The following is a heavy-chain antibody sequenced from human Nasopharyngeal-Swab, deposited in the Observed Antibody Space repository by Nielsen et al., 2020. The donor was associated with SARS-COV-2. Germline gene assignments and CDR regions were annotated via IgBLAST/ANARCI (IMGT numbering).Heavy chain of an antibody. Sequence: GGSPRLSCAASGFTFSSYSMNWVRQAPGKGLEWVSSISSSSSYIYYADSVKGRFTISRDNAKNSLYLQMNSLRAEDTAVYYCARVGGYYDSSGYGGDFDYWGQGTLVTVSS. CDR2: ISSSSSYI. CDR1: GFTFSSYS. J-gene: IGHJ4*02. D-gene: IGHD3-22*01. V-gene: IGHV3-21*01. CDR3: ARVGGYYDSSGYGGDFDY.